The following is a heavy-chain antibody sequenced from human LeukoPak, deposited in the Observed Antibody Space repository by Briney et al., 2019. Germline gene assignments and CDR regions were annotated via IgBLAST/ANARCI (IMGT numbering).Heavy chain of an antibody. J-gene: IGHJ4*02. D-gene: IGHD5-24*01. V-gene: IGHV1-46*02. CDR2: ISPGGGAT. Sequence: ASVKVSCKASGYSFNIFYIHWVRQAPGQGLEWMGMISPGGGATKYAQKFQGRVAMTRDTSTSTVYMELSSLRSGDTALYFCARDRNRDEDFDHWGQGTQVTVSS. CDR3: ARDRNRDEDFDH. CDR1: GYSFNIFY.